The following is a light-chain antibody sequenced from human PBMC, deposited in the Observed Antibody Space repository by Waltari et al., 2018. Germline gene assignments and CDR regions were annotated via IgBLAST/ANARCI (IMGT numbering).Light chain of an antibody. CDR2: DAS. V-gene: IGKV3-11*01. CDR3: QQRSNWRFT. Sequence: EIVLTQSPATLSLSPGERATLSCRASQSVSSYLAWYQQKPGQAPMLLIYDASNRATGIPARFSGSGSGTDFTLTISSLEPEDFAVYYCQQRSNWRFTFGPGTKVEIK. J-gene: IGKJ3*01. CDR1: QSVSSY.